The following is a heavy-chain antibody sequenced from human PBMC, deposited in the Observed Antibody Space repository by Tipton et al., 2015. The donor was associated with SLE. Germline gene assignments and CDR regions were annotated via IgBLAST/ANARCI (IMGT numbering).Heavy chain of an antibody. Sequence: TLSLTCTISGGSISSHYWSWIRQPPGKGLEWIAYIHYSGSTNYSPSLKSRVTMSVDLSKKQFSLELKSMTAADTAVYYCARGSPVDGFDIWGQGTMVTVSS. J-gene: IGHJ3*02. CDR3: ARGSPVDGFDI. V-gene: IGHV4-59*11. CDR1: GGSISSHY. D-gene: IGHD6-6*01. CDR2: IHYSGST.